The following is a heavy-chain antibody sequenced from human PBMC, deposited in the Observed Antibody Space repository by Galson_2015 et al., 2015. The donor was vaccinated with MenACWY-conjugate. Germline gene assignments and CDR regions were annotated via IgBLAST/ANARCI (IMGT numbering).Heavy chain of an antibody. CDR2: IHYGGGT. Sequence: ETLSLSCVVAGGSISSNDFCCAWFRAPPGEGLEWIGSIHYGGGTDHNPSLKGRITTSGDTSKNPFSLKLSSVSAADTAVYYCARRRPRDIGGGFDIWGQGTLVTVSS. CDR1: GGSISSNDFC. D-gene: IGHD2-15*01. V-gene: IGHV4-39*01. CDR3: ARRRPRDIGGGFDI. J-gene: IGHJ3*02.